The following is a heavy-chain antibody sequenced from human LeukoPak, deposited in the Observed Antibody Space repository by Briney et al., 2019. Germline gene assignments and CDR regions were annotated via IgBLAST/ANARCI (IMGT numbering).Heavy chain of an antibody. V-gene: IGHV3-23*01. Sequence: GGSLRLSCAVSGFTFSTYAFSWVRQAPGRGLEWVSTISDSGGSTYYADSVKGRFTISRDNAKNTLYLQMNSLRAEDTAVYYCAMGSPDEPLDYWGQGTLVTVSS. J-gene: IGHJ4*02. CDR3: AMGSPDEPLDY. CDR2: ISDSGGST. CDR1: GFTFSTYA. D-gene: IGHD1-26*01.